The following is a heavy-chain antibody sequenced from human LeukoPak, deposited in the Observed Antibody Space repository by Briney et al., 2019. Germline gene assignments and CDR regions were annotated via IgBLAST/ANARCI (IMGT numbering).Heavy chain of an antibody. Sequence: GGSLRLSCAASGFTFNRYAMSWVRQAPGKGLEWVANIKQDGSEKYYVDSVKGRFTISRDNAKNSLYLQMTSLRAEDTAVYYCARDLSYYDSSGYYYSWGQGTLVTVSS. CDR1: GFTFNRYA. V-gene: IGHV3-7*01. CDR3: ARDLSYYDSSGYYYS. J-gene: IGHJ4*02. D-gene: IGHD3-22*01. CDR2: IKQDGSEK.